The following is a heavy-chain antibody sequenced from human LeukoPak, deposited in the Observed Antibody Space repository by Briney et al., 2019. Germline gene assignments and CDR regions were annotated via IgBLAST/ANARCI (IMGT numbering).Heavy chain of an antibody. Sequence: GRSLRLSCAASGFTFSSYAMHWVRQAPGKGLEWVAVISYDGSNKYYAASVKGRFTISRDNSNNTLDLQMNSLRAEDTAVYYCAKDSSSGSSYYFHGMDVWGQGTTVIVSS. V-gene: IGHV3-30-3*02. CDR3: AKDSSSGSSYYFHGMDV. J-gene: IGHJ6*02. CDR1: GFTFSSYA. CDR2: ISYDGSNK. D-gene: IGHD3-10*01.